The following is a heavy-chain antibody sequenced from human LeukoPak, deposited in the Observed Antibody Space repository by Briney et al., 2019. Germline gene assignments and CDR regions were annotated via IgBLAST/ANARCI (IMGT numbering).Heavy chain of an antibody. V-gene: IGHV4-59*08. CDR3: ARVGVHSSSWYGTYYYYGMDV. CDR1: GGSISSYY. CDR2: IYYSGST. D-gene: IGHD6-13*01. Sequence: SETLSLTCTVSGGSISSYYWSWIRQPPGKGLEWIGYIYYSGSTNYNPSLKSRVTISVDTSKNQFSQKLSSVTAADTAVYYCARVGVHSSSWYGTYYYYGMDVWGQGTTVTVSS. J-gene: IGHJ6*02.